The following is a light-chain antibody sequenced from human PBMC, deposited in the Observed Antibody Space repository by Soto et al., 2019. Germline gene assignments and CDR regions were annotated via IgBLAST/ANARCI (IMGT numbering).Light chain of an antibody. Sequence: QSALTQPPSASGTPGQRVTISCSGSSSNIGSNTVNWYQQLPGTASKHLIFSNNQRPSGVPDRFSGSKSGTSASLAISGLQPEDEADYYCAAWDDSLSWVFGGGTKLTVL. J-gene: IGLJ3*02. CDR1: SSNIGSNT. CDR3: AAWDDSLSWV. CDR2: SNN. V-gene: IGLV1-44*01.